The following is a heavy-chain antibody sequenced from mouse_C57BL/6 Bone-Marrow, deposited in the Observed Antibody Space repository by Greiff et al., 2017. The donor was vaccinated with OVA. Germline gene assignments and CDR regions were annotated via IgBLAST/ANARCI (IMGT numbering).Heavy chain of an antibody. CDR3: ARVWLRRGNFDY. J-gene: IGHJ2*01. V-gene: IGHV5-16*01. CDR2: INYDGSST. D-gene: IGHD2-2*01. CDR1: GFTFSDYY. Sequence: EVQVVESEGGLVQPGSSMKLSCTASGFTFSDYYMAWVRQVPEKGLEWVANINYDGSSTYYLDSLKSRFIISRDNAKNILYLQMSSLKSEDTATYYCARVWLRRGNFDYWGQGTTLTVSS.